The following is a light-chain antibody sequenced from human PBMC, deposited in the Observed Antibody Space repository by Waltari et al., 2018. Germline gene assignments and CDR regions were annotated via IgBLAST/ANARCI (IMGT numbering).Light chain of an antibody. V-gene: IGKV3-20*01. J-gene: IGKJ1*01. CDR2: GAS. CDR3: QQYGSSPT. CDR1: QSVSSSY. Sequence: EIVLTQSPGTLSLSPGERATLSCRASQSVSSSYLAWYQQKPGQAPRLLICGASSRSTGIPDRWSGSVSGTDCTLTISRLGPEDFAVYYCQQYGSSPTFGQGTKVEIK.